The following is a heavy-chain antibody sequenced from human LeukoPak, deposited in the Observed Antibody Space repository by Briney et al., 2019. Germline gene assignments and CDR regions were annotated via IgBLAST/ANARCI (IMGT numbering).Heavy chain of an antibody. Sequence: SETLSHTCTVSGGSISSYYWSWIRQPPGKGLEWIGYIYYSGSTNYNPSLKSRVTISVDTSKNQFSLKLSSVTAADTAVYYCASHSGYDWSGFDYWGQGTLVTVSS. J-gene: IGHJ4*02. V-gene: IGHV4-59*08. CDR1: GGSISSYY. D-gene: IGHD5-12*01. CDR3: ASHSGYDWSGFDY. CDR2: IYYSGST.